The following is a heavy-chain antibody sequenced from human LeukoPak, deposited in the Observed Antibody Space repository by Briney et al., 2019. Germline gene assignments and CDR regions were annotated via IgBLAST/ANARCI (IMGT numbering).Heavy chain of an antibody. D-gene: IGHD3-10*01. Sequence: GASVKVSCKASGYTFTSYAMHWVRQAPGQRLEWMGWINAGNGNTKYSQKFQGRVTITRDTSASTAYMELSSLRSEDTAVYYCAIITMVRGVEAFYGMDVWGQGTTVTVSS. CDR2: INAGNGNT. J-gene: IGHJ6*02. V-gene: IGHV1-3*01. CDR1: GYTFTSYA. CDR3: AIITMVRGVEAFYGMDV.